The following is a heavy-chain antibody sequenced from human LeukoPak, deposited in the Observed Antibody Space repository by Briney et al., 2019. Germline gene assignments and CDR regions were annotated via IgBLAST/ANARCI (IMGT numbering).Heavy chain of an antibody. J-gene: IGHJ4*02. CDR1: GFTFSNYN. Sequence: GGSLRLSCSASGFTFSNYNMHWVRQSPGKGLEHVSIIGDTGGTTRYADSVKGRFSVPRDNSKNTLYLQMSSLRPDDTAIYYCVKDFTYTFDYWGQGTLVTVSS. CDR2: IGDTGGTT. CDR3: VKDFTYTFDY. D-gene: IGHD3-16*01. V-gene: IGHV3-64D*09.